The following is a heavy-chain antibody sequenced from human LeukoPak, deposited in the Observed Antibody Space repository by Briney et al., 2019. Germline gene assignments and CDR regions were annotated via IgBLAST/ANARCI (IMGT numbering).Heavy chain of an antibody. CDR3: ARPNYYGSGSYYNDAFDV. Sequence: SETLSLTCTVSGGSISSYYWSWIRQSPGKGLEWIGYIYYTGSTNYNPSLKSRVSISIDTSKNQFSLKLSSVTAADTAVYYCARPNYYGSGSYYNDAFDVWGQGTMVTVSS. CDR2: IYYTGST. D-gene: IGHD3-10*01. V-gene: IGHV4-59*08. CDR1: GGSISSYY. J-gene: IGHJ3*01.